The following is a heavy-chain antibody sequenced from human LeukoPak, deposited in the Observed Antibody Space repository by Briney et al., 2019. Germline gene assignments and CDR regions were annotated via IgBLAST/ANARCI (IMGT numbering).Heavy chain of an antibody. CDR3: ARVGDSSVAFDI. CDR1: GGSISSGGYY. CDR2: IYYSGST. V-gene: IGHV4-31*03. J-gene: IGHJ3*02. D-gene: IGHD3-22*01. Sequence: SETLSLTCTVSGGSISSGGYYWSWIRQYPGKGLEWIGYIYYSGSTYYNPSLKSRVTISVDTSKNQFSLKLSSVTAADTAVYYCARVGDSSVAFDIWGQGTIVTVSS.